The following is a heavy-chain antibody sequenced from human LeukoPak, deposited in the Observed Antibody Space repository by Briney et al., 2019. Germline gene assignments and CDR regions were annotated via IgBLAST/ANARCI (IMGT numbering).Heavy chain of an antibody. D-gene: IGHD3-10*01. V-gene: IGHV1-2*02. CDR3: ARDSPARYDSGNWFDP. Sequence: ASVKVSCKASGYTFTGYYMHWVRQAPGQGLEWMGWINPNSGGTNYAQKFQGRVTITRDTSISAAYMELSRLTSDDTAIYYCARDSPARYDSGNWFDPWGQGTLVTVSS. J-gene: IGHJ5*02. CDR2: INPNSGGT. CDR1: GYTFTGYY.